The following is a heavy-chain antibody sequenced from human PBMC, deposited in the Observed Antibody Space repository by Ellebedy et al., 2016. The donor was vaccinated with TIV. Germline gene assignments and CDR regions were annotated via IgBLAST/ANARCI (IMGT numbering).Heavy chain of an antibody. Sequence: ASVKVSCXASGHSFTSYGIHWVRQAPGQRLEWMGWINTGNGNTKYSQKFQGRITITRDTSATTAYMELSGLMSEDTAVYYCATREWQDPMDVWGQGTLVTVSS. CDR1: GHSFTSYG. CDR3: ATREWQDPMDV. D-gene: IGHD3-3*01. J-gene: IGHJ4*02. V-gene: IGHV1-3*04. CDR2: INTGNGNT.